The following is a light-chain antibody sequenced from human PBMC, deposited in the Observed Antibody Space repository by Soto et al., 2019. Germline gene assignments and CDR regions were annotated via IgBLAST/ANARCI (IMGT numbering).Light chain of an antibody. Sequence: QSVLTQPPSVSGAPGQRVXIXCTGSSSNXXAGYDVHWYQQLPGTAPKLLIYGNSNRPSGVPDRFSGSKSGTSASLAITGLQAEDEADYYCQSYDSSLSGYVVFGGGTKLTVL. CDR3: QSYDSSLSGYVV. V-gene: IGLV1-40*01. CDR1: SSNXXAGYD. J-gene: IGLJ2*01. CDR2: GNS.